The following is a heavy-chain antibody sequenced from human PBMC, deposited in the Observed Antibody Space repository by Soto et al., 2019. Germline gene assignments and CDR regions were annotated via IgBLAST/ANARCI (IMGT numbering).Heavy chain of an antibody. J-gene: IGHJ4*02. CDR1: GYTFTSYG. D-gene: IGHD2-21*01. CDR3: EIRVIAVDY. V-gene: IGHV1-18*01. Sequence: QVQLVQSGAEVKKPWASVKVSCKASGYTFTSYGIIWVRQAPGQGLEWMGWISAYNGNTNYAQKLQGRVTMTTDTATSTAYMELRSLRSDDTAVYSWEIRVIAVDYWGQGTLVTVSS. CDR2: ISAYNGNT.